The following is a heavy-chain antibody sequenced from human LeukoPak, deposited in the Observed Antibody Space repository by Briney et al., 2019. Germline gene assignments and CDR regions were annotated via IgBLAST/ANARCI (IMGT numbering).Heavy chain of an antibody. Sequence: GGSLRLSCAASGFTFSSYGMHWVRQAPGKGLEWVSTINSGGNTYYADSMKGRFTISRDNSKNTLFLQMNSLRVEDTGVYYCSKDPPISAAGPRYSDRWGQGTLVTVSS. CDR2: INSGGNT. CDR3: SKDPPISAAGPRYSDR. D-gene: IGHD6-13*01. CDR1: GFTFSSYG. V-gene: IGHV3-23*01. J-gene: IGHJ4*02.